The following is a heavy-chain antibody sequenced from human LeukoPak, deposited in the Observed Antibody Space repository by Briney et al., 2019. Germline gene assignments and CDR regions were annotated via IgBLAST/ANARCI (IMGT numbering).Heavy chain of an antibody. J-gene: IGHJ4*02. CDR3: ARDSVVTGNDY. V-gene: IGHV1-3*01. Sequence: EASVKVSCKASGYTFTSYAMHWVRQAPGQRLEWMGWINAGNGNTKYSQKCQGRVTITRDTSASTAYMELSSLRSEDTAVYYCARDSVVTGNDYWGQGTLVTVSS. D-gene: IGHD2-21*02. CDR1: GYTFTSYA. CDR2: INAGNGNT.